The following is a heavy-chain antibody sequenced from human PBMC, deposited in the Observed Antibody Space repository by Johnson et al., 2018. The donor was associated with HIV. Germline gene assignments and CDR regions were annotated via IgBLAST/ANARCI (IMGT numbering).Heavy chain of an antibody. CDR3: ARALTTDAFDI. V-gene: IGHV3-30*04. D-gene: IGHD4-17*01. CDR2: ISYDGSYK. CDR1: GFTFSNHA. J-gene: IGHJ3*02. Sequence: QVQLVESGGGVVQPGRSLRLSCAASGFTFSNHALHWVRQAPGKGLEWVASISYDGSYKYYADSVKGRFTISRDDSKNTLYLQMNSLRAEDTAVYYCARALTTDAFDIWGQGTMVTVSS.